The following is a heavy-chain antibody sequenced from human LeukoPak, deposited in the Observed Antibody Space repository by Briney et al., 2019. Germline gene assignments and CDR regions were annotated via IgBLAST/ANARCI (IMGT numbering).Heavy chain of an antibody. Sequence: ASVKVSCKVSGYTLTELSMHWVRQAPGKGLEWMGCFDPEDGETIYAQKFQGRVTMTEDTSTDTAYMELSSLRSEDTAVYYCATGVWWELDSVAHPDYWGQGTLVTVSS. CDR1: GYTLTELS. D-gene: IGHD1-26*01. CDR2: FDPEDGET. V-gene: IGHV1-24*01. J-gene: IGHJ4*02. CDR3: ATGVWWELDSVAHPDY.